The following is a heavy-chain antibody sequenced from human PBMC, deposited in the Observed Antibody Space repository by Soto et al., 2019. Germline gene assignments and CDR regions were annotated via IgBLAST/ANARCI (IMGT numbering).Heavy chain of an antibody. CDR2: IRGTTNGGTT. CDR3: TTDLKWSGGDY. CDR1: GPTFRDAW. D-gene: IGHD3-10*01. Sequence: EVQLVESGGGLVKPGGSLRLSCVVSGPTFRDAWVNWVRQAPGEGLEWVGRIRGTTNGGTTDYAAPVKGRFTISRDDSKNTVYLQSNSLKVEDTAIYHCTTDLKWSGGDYWGQGTLVSVSS. V-gene: IGHV3-15*07. J-gene: IGHJ4*02.